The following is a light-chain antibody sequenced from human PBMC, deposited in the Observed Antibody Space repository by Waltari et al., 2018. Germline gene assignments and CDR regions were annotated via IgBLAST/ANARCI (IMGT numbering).Light chain of an antibody. J-gene: IGKJ1*01. CDR3: QHYLRLPAT. CDR1: QRVSRS. CDR2: GAS. V-gene: IGKV3-20*01. Sequence: EIVLTQSPGTQSLSPGERATHPCRASQRVSRSLAWYQQKTGQAPRLLIYGASSRATGIPDRFSGGGSGTDFSLTISRLEPEDFAVYYCQHYLRLPATFGQGTKVEIK.